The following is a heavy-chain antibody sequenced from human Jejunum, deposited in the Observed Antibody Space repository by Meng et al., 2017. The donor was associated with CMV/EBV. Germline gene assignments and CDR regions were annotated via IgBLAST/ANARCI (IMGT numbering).Heavy chain of an antibody. V-gene: IGHV3-21*05. CDR3: ARVGPYYDFWSGFLVGGMDV. J-gene: IGHJ6*02. CDR2: SSSSSKCI. D-gene: IGHD3-3*01. Sequence: IMNGGRQAAGKALGWVPYSSSSSKCISDADSVKGRFTITRDNAKTSLYLKLTSPRAEETDVYYCARVGPYYDFWSGFLVGGMDVWGQGTTVTVSS. CDR1: I.